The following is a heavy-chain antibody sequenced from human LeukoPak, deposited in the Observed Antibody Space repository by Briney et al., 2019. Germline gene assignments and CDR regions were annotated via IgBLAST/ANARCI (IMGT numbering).Heavy chain of an antibody. J-gene: IGHJ4*02. CDR3: VSWGAGNSVVVSIDY. CDR2: ISRNSGAT. D-gene: IGHD3-16*01. Sequence: ASVTVSRMPPRYISCDYIIHSGRQAPGQGFEWMGWISRNSGATKFAQKFQGRVTLTRDTSISTAYMELSTLTSEDTAVYYCVSWGAGNSVVVSIDYWGAAGLVTVSS. CDR1: RYISCDYI. V-gene: IGHV1-2*02.